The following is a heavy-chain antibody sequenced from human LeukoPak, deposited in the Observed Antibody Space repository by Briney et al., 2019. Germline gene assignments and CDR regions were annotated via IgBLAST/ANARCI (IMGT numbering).Heavy chain of an antibody. D-gene: IGHD3-22*01. CDR1: GGTLSDYA. V-gene: IGHV1-69*13. Sequence: ASVKVSCKASGGTLSDYAINWVRPAPGQGLEWMGGIIPMVGTANYGQKFAGRVTIIADESTNTAHMELSGLRSEDTAVYYCAPTSNFYDSSGPWGYFDLWGRGTLVTVSS. CDR3: APTSNFYDSSGPWGYFDL. J-gene: IGHJ2*01. CDR2: IIPMVGTA.